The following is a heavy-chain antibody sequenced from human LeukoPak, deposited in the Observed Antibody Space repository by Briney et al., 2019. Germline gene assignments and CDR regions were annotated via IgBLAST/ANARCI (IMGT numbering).Heavy chain of an antibody. D-gene: IGHD6-13*01. CDR2: IRYDGSNK. CDR3: AKDPRRYSRTGGYFDY. Sequence: GGSLRLSCAASGFTLSNAWMNWVRQAPGKGLEWVAFIRYDGSNKYYADSVKGRFTISRANSKNTLYLQMNSLRAEDTAVYYCAKDPRRYSRTGGYFDYWGQGTLVTVSS. CDR1: GFTLSNAW. V-gene: IGHV3-30*02. J-gene: IGHJ4*02.